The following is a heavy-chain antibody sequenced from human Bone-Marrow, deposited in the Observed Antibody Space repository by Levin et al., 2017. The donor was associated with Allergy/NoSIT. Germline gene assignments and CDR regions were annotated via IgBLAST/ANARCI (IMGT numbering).Heavy chain of an antibody. V-gene: IGHV3-30*03. CDR3: AREGRNSRVIDEH. D-gene: IGHD2/OR15-2a*01. Sequence: RTGGSLRLSCSASGFRLSDNGMHWVRQAPGKGLEWVAAISSDGSDKYYADSVKGRFTVYRDNSKNTLYVQMDSLRVEDTAVYYCAREGRNSRVIDEHWGQGTLVTVSS. CDR1: GFRLSDNG. CDR2: ISSDGSDK. J-gene: IGHJ1*01.